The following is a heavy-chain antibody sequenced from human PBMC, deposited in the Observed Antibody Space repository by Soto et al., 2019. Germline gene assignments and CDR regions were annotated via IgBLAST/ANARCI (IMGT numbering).Heavy chain of an antibody. CDR3: ALSTVGYSTGWYTFDY. CDR2: TYHRSKWYN. D-gene: IGHD6-19*01. J-gene: IGHJ4*02. Sequence: SQTLSLTCAISGDSVSSNSAAWNWIRQSPSRGLEWLGRTYHRSKWYNDYAVSVKSRITINPDTSKNQFSLQLNSVTPEVTAVYYCALSTVGYSTGWYTFDYWRQVPLVTASS. V-gene: IGHV6-1*01. CDR1: GDSVSSNSAA.